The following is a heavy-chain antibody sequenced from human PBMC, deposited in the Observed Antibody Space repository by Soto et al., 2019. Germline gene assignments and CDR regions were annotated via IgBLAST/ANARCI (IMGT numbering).Heavy chain of an antibody. CDR3: ARSYSFGGVISPTFDY. Sequence: QEQLVQSGAEVKKPGSSVKVSCKASGGTFSTHAITWGRQAPGQGLEWMGGINPIFGTTNYAQKFQGRLTITADKSTTTAYMELSSLRSDDTAVYYCARSYSFGGVISPTFDYWGQGTLVTVSS. CDR2: INPIFGTT. CDR1: GGTFSTHA. J-gene: IGHJ4*02. V-gene: IGHV1-69*06. D-gene: IGHD3-16*02.